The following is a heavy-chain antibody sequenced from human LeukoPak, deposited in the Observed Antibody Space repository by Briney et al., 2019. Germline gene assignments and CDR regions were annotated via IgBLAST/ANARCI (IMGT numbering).Heavy chain of an antibody. Sequence: GGSPRLSCAASGFTFSSYWMSWVRQAPGKGLEWVANIKPDGSEKYYVDSVKGRFTISRDNAKNSLYLQMNSLRAEDTAIYYCARDYSYIDYWGQGTLVTVSS. D-gene: IGHD2-2*02. V-gene: IGHV3-7*05. CDR3: ARDYSYIDY. J-gene: IGHJ4*02. CDR1: GFTFSSYW. CDR2: IKPDGSEK.